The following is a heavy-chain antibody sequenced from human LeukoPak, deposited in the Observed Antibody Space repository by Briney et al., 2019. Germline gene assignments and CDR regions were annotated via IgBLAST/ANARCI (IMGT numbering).Heavy chain of an antibody. CDR3: ARGRRSYYYDSSGYYSDPFDY. Sequence: SETLSLTCTVSGGSISSSSYYWGWIRQPPGKGLEWIGSIYYSGSTYYNPSLKSRVTISVDTSKNQFSLKLSSVTAADTAVYYCARGRRSYYYDSSGYYSDPFDYWGQGTLVTVSS. CDR1: GGSISSSSYY. V-gene: IGHV4-39*01. CDR2: IYYSGST. D-gene: IGHD3-22*01. J-gene: IGHJ4*02.